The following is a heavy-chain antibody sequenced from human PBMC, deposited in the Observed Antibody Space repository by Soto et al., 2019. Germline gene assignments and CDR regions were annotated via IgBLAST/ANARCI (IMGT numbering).Heavy chain of an antibody. D-gene: IGHD2-8*01. Sequence: PGGSLRLSCAASGFTFSSYWMSWVRQAPGKGLEWVANIRQDGSEKYYVDSVKGRFTISRDNAKNSLYLQMNSLRAEDTAVYYCASAHRMLNAFDIWGQGTWSPSPQ. CDR3: ASAHRMLNAFDI. V-gene: IGHV3-7*03. CDR2: IRQDGSEK. CDR1: GFTFSSYW. J-gene: IGHJ3*02.